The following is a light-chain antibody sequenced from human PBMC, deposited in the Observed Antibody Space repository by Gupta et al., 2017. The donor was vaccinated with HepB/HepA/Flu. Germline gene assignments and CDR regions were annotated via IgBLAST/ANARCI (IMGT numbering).Light chain of an antibody. CDR1: QSVSNY. V-gene: IGKV3-11*01. J-gene: IGKJ1*01. Sequence: EIVLTQSPATLSVSPGERATLSCRASQSVSNYLAWYQQQPGQAPRRLIIDASNRATGIPARCSGSGSGTEFTITISSLEPEDFAAYYCQQRSNWPEWTFGQGTKVEIK. CDR3: QQRSNWPEWT. CDR2: DAS.